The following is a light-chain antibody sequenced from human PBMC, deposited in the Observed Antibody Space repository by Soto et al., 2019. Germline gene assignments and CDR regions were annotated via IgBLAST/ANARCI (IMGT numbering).Light chain of an antibody. CDR1: QSVDSY. Sequence: EIVLTQSPATLSLSPGERATLSCRASQSVDSYLAWYQQKPGQAPRLLIYDSSNRATGVSARFSGSGSGTDFTLTISSLEPEDFAVYYCQQRTIWPITFGQGTRLEIK. J-gene: IGKJ5*01. V-gene: IGKV3-11*01. CDR3: QQRTIWPIT. CDR2: DSS.